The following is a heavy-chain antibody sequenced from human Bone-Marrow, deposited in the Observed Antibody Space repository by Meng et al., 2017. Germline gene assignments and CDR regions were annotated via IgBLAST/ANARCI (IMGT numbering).Heavy chain of an antibody. Sequence: GESLKISCAASGLSFSTFWMNWVRRAPGKGLEWVANIKQDGSAKYYVDSVKGRFTISRDNAKNSLYLQMNNLRGEDAAVYYCARVGSGSSGYVYVGYWGQGTLVTVSS. D-gene: IGHD3-22*01. CDR1: GLSFSTFW. CDR3: ARVGSGSSGYVYVGY. J-gene: IGHJ4*02. CDR2: IKQDGSAK. V-gene: IGHV3-7*01.